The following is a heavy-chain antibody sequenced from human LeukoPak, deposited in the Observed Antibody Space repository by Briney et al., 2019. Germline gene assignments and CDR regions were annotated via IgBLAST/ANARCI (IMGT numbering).Heavy chain of an antibody. V-gene: IGHV5-51*01. CDR1: GYSFTSYW. J-gene: IGHJ4*02. Sequence: GESLKISCKGSGYSFTSYWIGWVRQMPGKGLEWMGIIYPGDSDTRYSPSFQGQVTISADKSISTAYLQWSSLKASDTAMYYCARQPYYYGSGSYSLSDYWGQETLVTVSS. CDR2: IYPGDSDT. CDR3: ARQPYYYGSGSYSLSDY. D-gene: IGHD3-10*01.